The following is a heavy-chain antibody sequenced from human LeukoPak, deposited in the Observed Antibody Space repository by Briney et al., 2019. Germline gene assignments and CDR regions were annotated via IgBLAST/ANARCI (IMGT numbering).Heavy chain of an antibody. V-gene: IGHV4-59*01. Sequence: SETLSLTCTVSGGSITMYYWTWIRQPPGKGLEWIGYVDHTGSTNFNPSLNGRVSISRDTTKNLFSLRLRSVTAADTAVYFCARGRVSSSTWYSTYYYYFYMDVWGKGTAVTVSS. CDR1: GGSITMYY. CDR3: ARGRVSSSTWYSTYYYYFYMDV. CDR2: VDHTGST. J-gene: IGHJ6*03. D-gene: IGHD1-1*01.